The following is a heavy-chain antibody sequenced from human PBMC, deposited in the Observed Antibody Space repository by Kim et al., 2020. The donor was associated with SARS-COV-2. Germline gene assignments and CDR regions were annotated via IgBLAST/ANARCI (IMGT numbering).Heavy chain of an antibody. V-gene: IGHV1-18*04. CDR3: ARAPSHWVQLERRRVTWFDP. Sequence: ASVKVSCKASGYTFTSYGISWVRQAPGQGLEWMGWISAYNGNTNYAQKLQGRVTMTTDTSTSTAYMELRSLRSDDTAVYYCARAPSHWVQLERRRVTWFDPWGQGTLVTVSS. CDR2: ISAYNGNT. CDR1: GYTFTSYG. J-gene: IGHJ5*02. D-gene: IGHD1-1*01.